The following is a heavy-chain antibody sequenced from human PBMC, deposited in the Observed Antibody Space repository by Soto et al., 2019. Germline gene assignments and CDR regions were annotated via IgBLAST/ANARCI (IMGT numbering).Heavy chain of an antibody. CDR3: ATISSSSMLPYLAFDI. V-gene: IGHV1-69*01. CDR1: GGTFSNYA. Sequence: QVQLVQSGAEVKKPGSSVKVSCKASGGTFSNYAFSWVRQAPGQGLEWVGGIIAIFRTTKNAQKFQGRVTIIADESTSTAYMELSSLRSEDTAVYYCATISSSSMLPYLAFDIWGQGTVVTVSS. J-gene: IGHJ3*02. CDR2: IIAIFRTT. D-gene: IGHD6-6*01.